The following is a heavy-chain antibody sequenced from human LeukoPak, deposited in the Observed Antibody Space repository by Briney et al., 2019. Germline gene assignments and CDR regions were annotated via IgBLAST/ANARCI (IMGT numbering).Heavy chain of an antibody. CDR3: ARVLGIAAAGTATGY. Sequence: ASVKVSCKASGYTFTGYYMHWVRQAPGQGLEWMGWINPNSGGTNYAQKFQGRVTMTRDTSISTAYMELSRLRSDDTAVYYCARVLGIAAAGTATGYWGQGTLVTVSS. V-gene: IGHV1-2*02. CDR1: GYTFTGYY. D-gene: IGHD6-13*01. J-gene: IGHJ4*02. CDR2: INPNSGGT.